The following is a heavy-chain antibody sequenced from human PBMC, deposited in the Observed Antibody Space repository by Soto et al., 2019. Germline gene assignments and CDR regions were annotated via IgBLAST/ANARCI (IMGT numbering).Heavy chain of an antibody. CDR3: AREGRGGYFDL. CDR1: GGSISSYY. Sequence: QVQLQESGPGLVKPSETLSLTCTVSGGSISSYYWSWIRQPPGKGLEWIGYIYYSGSTNYNPSLTSRVTISVDTSKNPFSLKLSSVTAADTAVYYCAREGRGGYFDLWGRGTLVTVSS. D-gene: IGHD3-16*01. V-gene: IGHV4-59*01. J-gene: IGHJ2*01. CDR2: IYYSGST.